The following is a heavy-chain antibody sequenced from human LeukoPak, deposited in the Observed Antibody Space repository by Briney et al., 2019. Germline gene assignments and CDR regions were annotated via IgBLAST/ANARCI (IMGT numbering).Heavy chain of an antibody. CDR3: ARDSLLNHYYDSSGSPTPPDY. J-gene: IGHJ4*02. Sequence: ASVKVSCKASGYTFTGYYMHWVRQAPGQGLEWMGIINPSGGSTSYAQKFQGRVTMTRDMSTSTVYMELSSLRSEDTAVYYCARDSLLNHYYDSSGSPTPPDYWGQGTLVTVSS. CDR2: INPSGGST. D-gene: IGHD3-22*01. V-gene: IGHV1-46*01. CDR1: GYTFTGYY.